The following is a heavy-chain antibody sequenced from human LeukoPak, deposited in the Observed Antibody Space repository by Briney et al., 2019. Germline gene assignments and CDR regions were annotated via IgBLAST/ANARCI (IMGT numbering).Heavy chain of an antibody. D-gene: IGHD6-13*01. CDR1: AGSISSYY. CDR3: ARSSSSWYYFDY. CDR2: IYYSGST. V-gene: IGHV4-59*01. J-gene: IGHJ4*02. Sequence: PSETLSLTCTVSAGSISSYYWSWIRQPPGKGLEWIGYIYYSGSTNYNPSLKSRVTISVDTSKNQFSLKLSSVTAADTAVYYCARSSSSWYYFDYWGQGTLVTVSS.